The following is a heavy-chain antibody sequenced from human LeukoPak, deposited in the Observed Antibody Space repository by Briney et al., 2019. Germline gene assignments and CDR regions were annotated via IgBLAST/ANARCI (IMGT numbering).Heavy chain of an antibody. CDR2: IYYSGST. Sequence: SETLSLTCTVSGSSFSSGSYWGWIRQPPGKGLEWIGNIYYSGSTYYNPSLKSRVTISVDTSNNQFSLKLSSVTAADTAVYYCARKPIVSSSWYYFDYWGQGTLVTVSS. CDR3: ARKPIVSSSWYYFDY. V-gene: IGHV4-38-2*02. J-gene: IGHJ4*02. CDR1: GSSFSSGSY. D-gene: IGHD6-13*01.